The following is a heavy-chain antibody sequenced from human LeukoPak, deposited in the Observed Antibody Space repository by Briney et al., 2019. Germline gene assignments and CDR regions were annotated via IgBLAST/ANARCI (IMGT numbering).Heavy chain of an antibody. CDR2: ITAGGDYT. CDR3: AKEHYGGNRLFDY. D-gene: IGHD4-23*01. J-gene: IGHJ4*02. V-gene: IGHV3-23*01. Sequence: GGSLRLSCAASGFTFSNYWMNWVRQAPGKGLEWVSTITAGGDYTYYADSVKGRFTVSRDNSKNTLYLQMNSLRAEDTAVYYCAKEHYGGNRLFDYWGQGTLVTVSS. CDR1: GFTFSNYW.